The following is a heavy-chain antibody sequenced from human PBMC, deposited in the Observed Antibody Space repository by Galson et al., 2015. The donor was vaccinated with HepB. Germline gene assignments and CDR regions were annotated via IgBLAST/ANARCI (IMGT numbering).Heavy chain of an antibody. J-gene: IGHJ4*02. CDR3: AREDADIAAMTLDH. CDR1: GFTFSRNG. V-gene: IGHV3-33*08. CDR2: IWHDGSNS. D-gene: IGHD6-25*01. Sequence: SLRLSCAASGFTFSRNGMHWVRQAPGKGLEWVAVIWHDGSNSYYADSVKGRFTISRDNSKNTLYLQMNSLRAEDTAVYYCAREDADIAAMTLDHRGQGTLVTVSS.